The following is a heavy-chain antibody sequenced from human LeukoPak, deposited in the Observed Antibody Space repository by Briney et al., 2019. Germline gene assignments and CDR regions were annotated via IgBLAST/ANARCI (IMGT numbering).Heavy chain of an antibody. D-gene: IGHD2-15*01. CDR2: INPNSGGT. CDR1: GYTFTVYY. V-gene: IGHV1-2*06. CDR3: ARGYCSGGSCYTSGVWFDP. Sequence: ASVTVSCTASGYTFTVYYMHWVRQAPGQGPEWMGRINPNSGGTDYAQKFQGRVTMTRDTSISTAYMELSRLRSDDTAVYYCARGYCSGGSCYTSGVWFDPWGQGTLVTVSS. J-gene: IGHJ5*02.